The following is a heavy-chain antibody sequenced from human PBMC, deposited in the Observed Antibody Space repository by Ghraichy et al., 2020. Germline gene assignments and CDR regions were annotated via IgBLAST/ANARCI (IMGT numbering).Heavy chain of an antibody. CDR3: AREPPVGFGEFHYFDY. CDR1: GFTFSSYS. V-gene: IGHV3-21*01. D-gene: IGHD3-10*01. CDR2: ISSSSSYI. J-gene: IGHJ4*02. Sequence: GGSLRLSCAASGFTFSSYSMNWVRQAPGKGLEWVSSISSSSSYIYYADSVKGRFTISRDNAKNSLYLQMNSLRAEDTAVYYCAREPPVGFGEFHYFDYWGQGTLVTVSS.